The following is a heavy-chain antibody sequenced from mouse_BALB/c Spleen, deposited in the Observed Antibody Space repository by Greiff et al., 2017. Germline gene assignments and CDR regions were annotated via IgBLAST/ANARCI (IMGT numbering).Heavy chain of an antibody. CDR1: GFTFNTYA. V-gene: IGHV10-1*02. J-gene: IGHJ1*01. CDR2: IRSKSNNYAT. CDR3: VRGYDGGRYFDV. Sequence: EVKVVESGGGLVQPKGSLKLSCAASGFTFNTYAMNWVRQAPGKGLEWVARIRSKSNNYATYYADSVKDRFTISRDDSQSMLYLQMNNLKTEDTAMYYCVRGYDGGRYFDVWGAGTTVTVSS. D-gene: IGHD2-14*01.